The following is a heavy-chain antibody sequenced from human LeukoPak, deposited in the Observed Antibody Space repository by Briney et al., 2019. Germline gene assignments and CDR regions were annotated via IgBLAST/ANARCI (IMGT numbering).Heavy chain of an antibody. CDR2: IYTSGST. Sequence: SETLSLTCTVSGGSINSYYWSWIRQPAGKGLEWIGRIYTSGSTTYNPSLKSRVTISVDTSKNQFSLRLSSVTAADTAVYYCARESGYGGNYDYWGQGTLVTVSS. V-gene: IGHV4-4*07. J-gene: IGHJ4*02. D-gene: IGHD4-23*01. CDR1: GGSINSYY. CDR3: ARESGYGGNYDY.